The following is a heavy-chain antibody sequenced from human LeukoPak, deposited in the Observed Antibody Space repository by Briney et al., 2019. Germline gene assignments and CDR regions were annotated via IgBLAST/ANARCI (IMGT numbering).Heavy chain of an antibody. CDR3: ASLYYYDSSGLKN. CDR1: GGSFSGYY. D-gene: IGHD3-22*01. Sequence: PSETLSLTCAVYGGSFSGYYWSWIRQPPGKGLEWIGEINHSGSTDYNPSLKSRVTISVDTSKNQFSLKLSSVTAADTAVYYCASLYYYDSSGLKNWGQGTLVTVSS. CDR2: INHSGST. V-gene: IGHV4-34*01. J-gene: IGHJ4*02.